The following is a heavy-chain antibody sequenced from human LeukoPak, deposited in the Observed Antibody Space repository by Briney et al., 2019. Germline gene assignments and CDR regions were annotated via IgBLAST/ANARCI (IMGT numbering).Heavy chain of an antibody. CDR1: GFTFSSYW. CDR2: IIQDGGAT. J-gene: IGHJ4*02. Sequence: GGSLRLSCAASGFTFSSYWMTWVRQAPGRGLEWVAEIIQDGGATYYVDSVKGRFTISRDNDKRSTYLQMNSLRAEDTAMYYCATSDFYHSGRGGVSPSDHWGQGTLVTVSS. CDR3: ATSDFYHSGRGGVSPSDH. D-gene: IGHD3-10*01. V-gene: IGHV3-7*01.